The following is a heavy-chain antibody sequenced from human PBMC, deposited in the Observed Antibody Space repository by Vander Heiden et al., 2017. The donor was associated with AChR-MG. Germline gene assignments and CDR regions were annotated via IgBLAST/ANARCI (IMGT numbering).Heavy chain of an antibody. J-gene: IGHJ5*02. CDR2: ITGSGSTT. V-gene: IGHV3-48*03. D-gene: IGHD6-19*01. Sequence: EVQLVESGGGLVQPGGSLRLSCSASGLPFRNHEMNWVRQAPGKGLEWVSYITGSGSTTYYADSVKGRFTISRDNAKNSLYLRMNNLRVEDSAVYYCASQFGGAVAGFGPWGQGTLVTVSS. CDR3: ASQFGGAVAGFGP. CDR1: GLPFRNHE.